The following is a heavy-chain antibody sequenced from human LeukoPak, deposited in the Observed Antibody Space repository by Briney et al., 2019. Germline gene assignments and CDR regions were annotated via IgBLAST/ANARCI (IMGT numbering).Heavy chain of an antibody. J-gene: IGHJ3*02. D-gene: IGHD6-19*01. CDR3: ARVIAVAGGEYDAFDI. CDR2: VKADGSEE. CDR1: GFSFSTFW. Sequence: GGSLRLSCVASGFSFSTFWMTWVRQTPGKGLEWVANVKADGSEEHYLDSVKGRFTISRDNAKNSLYLQMNSLRAEDTAVYYCARVIAVAGGEYDAFDIWGQGTMVTVSS. V-gene: IGHV3-7*01.